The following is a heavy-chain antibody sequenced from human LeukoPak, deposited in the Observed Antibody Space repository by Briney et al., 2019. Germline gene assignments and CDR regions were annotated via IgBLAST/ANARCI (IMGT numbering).Heavy chain of an antibody. CDR2: INLDTGAA. V-gene: IGHV1-2*04. CDR1: GYAFTDYH. J-gene: IGHJ6*03. D-gene: IGHD6-13*01. Sequence: ASVKVSCKASGYAFTDYHMHWVRQAPGQGLEWMGCINLDTGAAHYAQKFQDWLSMTRDTSIDTVYMELSSLKSDDTAAYYCARGSSPRDYYYMDVGGKGPTVTVSS. CDR3: ARGSSPRDYYYMDV.